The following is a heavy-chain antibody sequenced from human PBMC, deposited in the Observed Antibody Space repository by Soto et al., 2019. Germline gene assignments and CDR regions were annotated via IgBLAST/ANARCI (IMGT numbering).Heavy chain of an antibody. J-gene: IGHJ4*02. V-gene: IGHV3-66*01. CDR3: ARNPPARGLGY. CDR1: GFTVSSNY. CDR2: IYSSGNT. Sequence: EVQLVESGGGLVQPGGSLRLSCAASGFTVSSNYMSWVRQAPGKGLEWVSVIYSSGNTYYADSVKGRFTISRDNTKNTLYLQMNSLRVEDTAVYYCARNPPARGLGYWGQGTLVTVSS. D-gene: IGHD3-16*01.